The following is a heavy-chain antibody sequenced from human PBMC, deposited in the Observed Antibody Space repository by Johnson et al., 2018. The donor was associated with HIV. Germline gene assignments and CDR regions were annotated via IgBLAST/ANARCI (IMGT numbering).Heavy chain of an antibody. CDR1: GFTFSSYG. J-gene: IGHJ3*02. CDR2: RRYDGSNK. Sequence: QVQLVESGGGVVQPGRSLRLSCAASGFTFSSYGMHWVRQAPGKGLEWVAFRRYDGSNKYYVDSVKGRFTISRDNAKNSLYLQMNSLRTEDTAVYYCARVSLYGSDAFDIWGQGTMVTVSS. D-gene: IGHD5-24*01. CDR3: ARVSLYGSDAFDI. V-gene: IGHV3-33*01.